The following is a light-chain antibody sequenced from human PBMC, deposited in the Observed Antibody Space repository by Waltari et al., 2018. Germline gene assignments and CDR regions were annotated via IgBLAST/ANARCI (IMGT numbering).Light chain of an antibody. V-gene: IGKV1-39*01. CDR2: AAS. CDR1: QMIGNY. CDR3: QQSYSIPYS. Sequence: DIQMTQSPSSLSASVGDRVTITCRASQMIGNYLNWYQQEPGKAPRLLIYAASSLQGGVPSRFSGSGSGTDFTLTIRTLQPEDFGTYFCQQSYSIPYSFGQGTNLEIK. J-gene: IGKJ2*03.